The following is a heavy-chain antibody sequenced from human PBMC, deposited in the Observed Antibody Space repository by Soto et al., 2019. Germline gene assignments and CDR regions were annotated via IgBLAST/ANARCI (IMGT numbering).Heavy chain of an antibody. Sequence: ASVKVSCKASGYTLIMYYIHWMRQAPGQGLEWMGLINPSGGSTTYAQKFQGRVTMTRDTSTSTVYMDLSSLKSEDTAVYYCARSPYSSGYYYAIDYWGQGTQVTVPS. CDR2: INPSGGST. CDR1: GYTLIMYY. D-gene: IGHD3-22*01. J-gene: IGHJ4*02. CDR3: ARSPYSSGYYYAIDY. V-gene: IGHV1-46*01.